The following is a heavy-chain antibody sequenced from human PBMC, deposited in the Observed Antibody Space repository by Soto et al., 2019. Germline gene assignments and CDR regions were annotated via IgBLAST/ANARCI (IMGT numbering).Heavy chain of an antibody. Sequence: SETLSLTCTVSGGSISSYYWSWLRQPPGKGLEWIGYIYYSGSTNYNPSLKSRVTISVDTSKNQFSLKLSSVTAADTAVYYCARLLWSHSNWCDPWGQGTLVTVS. CDR1: GGSISSYY. D-gene: IGHD3-10*01. V-gene: IGHV4-59*08. CDR2: IYYSGST. J-gene: IGHJ5*02. CDR3: ARLLWSHSNWCDP.